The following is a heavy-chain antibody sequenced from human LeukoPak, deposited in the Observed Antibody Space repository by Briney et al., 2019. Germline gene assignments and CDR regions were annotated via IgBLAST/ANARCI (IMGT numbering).Heavy chain of an antibody. V-gene: IGHV3-23*01. D-gene: IGHD2-2*01. Sequence: QPGGSLRLSCAASGFTFTSYAMNWVRQAPGKWLEWVSAISGSGGSTYYADSVKGRFTISRDNSKNTLYLQMNSLRAEDTAVYYCAKARRSACSSTSCYPFDYWGQGTLVTVSS. J-gene: IGHJ4*02. CDR3: AKARRSACSSTSCYPFDY. CDR2: ISGSGGST. CDR1: GFTFTSYA.